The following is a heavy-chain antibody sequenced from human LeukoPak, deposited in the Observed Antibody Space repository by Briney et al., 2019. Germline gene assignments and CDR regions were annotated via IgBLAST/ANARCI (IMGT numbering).Heavy chain of an antibody. Sequence: SETLSLTCTVSGGSISSYYWSWIRQPPGKGLEWIGYIYTSGSTNYNPSLKSRVTISVDTSKNQFSLKLSSVTAADTAVYYCARRSGGSHHEHDYWGQGTLVTVSS. CDR2: IYTSGST. D-gene: IGHD2-15*01. V-gene: IGHV4-4*09. CDR1: GGSISSYY. CDR3: ARRSGGSHHEHDY. J-gene: IGHJ4*02.